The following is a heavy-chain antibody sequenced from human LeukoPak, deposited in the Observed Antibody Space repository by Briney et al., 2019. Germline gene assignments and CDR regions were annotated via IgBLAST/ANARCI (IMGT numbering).Heavy chain of an antibody. J-gene: IGHJ4*02. D-gene: IGHD5-12*01. CDR1: GYTFTGYY. Sequence: ASVKVSCKASGYTFTGYYMHWVRQAPGQGLEWMGWINPNSGGTNYAQKFQGRVTMTRDTSISTAYMELSRLRSDDTAVYYCARDPTTRGYSGYDYPYYFDYWGQGTLVTVSS. CDR3: ARDPTTRGYSGYDYPYYFDY. V-gene: IGHV1-2*02. CDR2: INPNSGGT.